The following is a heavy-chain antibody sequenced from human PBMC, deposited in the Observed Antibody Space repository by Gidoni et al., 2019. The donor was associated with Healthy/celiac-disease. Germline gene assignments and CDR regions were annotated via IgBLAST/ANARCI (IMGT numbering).Heavy chain of an antibody. Sequence: EVQLLESGGGLVQPGGSLRLSCPASGFTFSRDAMSWGRQAPGQGLEWVSAISGSGGSTYYADSVKGRFTSSRDNSKNTLYLQMNSLRAEDTAVYYCAKSANGIPGLGYFDLWGRGTLVTVSS. CDR3: AKSANGIPGLGYFDL. D-gene: IGHD1-26*01. CDR1: GFTFSRDA. CDR2: ISGSGGST. V-gene: IGHV3-23*01. J-gene: IGHJ2*01.